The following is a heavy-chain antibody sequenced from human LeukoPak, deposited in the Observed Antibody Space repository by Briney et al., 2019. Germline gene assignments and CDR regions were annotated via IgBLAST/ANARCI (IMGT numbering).Heavy chain of an antibody. V-gene: IGHV3-23*01. J-gene: IGHJ4*02. CDR1: GFTLGIHA. D-gene: IGHD5-18*01. Sequence: QPGGSFGFSCAPSGFTLGIHAWSWFRRAQGKDLHGIAVSSGSGRTIEYEDSVKGRFTISRDNSKNTLSLQMNSLRVEDTAIYYCTKNVMVKRYIDYWGQGTVVTVSS. CDR3: TKNVMVKRYIDY. CDR2: SSGSGRTI.